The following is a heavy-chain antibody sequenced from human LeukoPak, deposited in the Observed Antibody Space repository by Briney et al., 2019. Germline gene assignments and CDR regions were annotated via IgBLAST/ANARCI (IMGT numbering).Heavy chain of an antibody. J-gene: IGHJ4*02. Sequence: GRSLRLSCEASGFTFSNYGMHWVRQAPGKGLEWVANIKQDGSEKNYVDSVKGRFTISRDNAKNSLYLQMNSLRAEDTAVYYCARDHHPFTAWGQGTLVTVSS. CDR2: IKQDGSEK. V-gene: IGHV3-7*04. CDR1: GFTFSNYG. CDR3: ARDHHPFTA. D-gene: IGHD5-18*01.